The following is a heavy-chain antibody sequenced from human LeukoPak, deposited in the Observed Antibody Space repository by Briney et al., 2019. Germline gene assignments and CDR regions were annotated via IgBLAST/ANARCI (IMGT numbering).Heavy chain of an antibody. CDR3: ARVDPLYWYFDL. CDR2: IYYSGST. CDR1: GGSISSYY. D-gene: IGHD3/OR15-3a*01. V-gene: IGHV4-59*01. J-gene: IGHJ2*01. Sequence: KPSETLSLTCTVSGGSISSYYWSWIRQPPGKGLEWIGYIYYSGSTNYNPSLKSRVTISVDTSKNQFSLKLSSVTAADTAVYYCARVDPLYWYFDLWGRGTLVTVSS.